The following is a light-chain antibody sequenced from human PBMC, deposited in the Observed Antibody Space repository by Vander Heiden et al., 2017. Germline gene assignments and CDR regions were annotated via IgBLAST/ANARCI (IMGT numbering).Light chain of an antibody. V-gene: IGKV3-11*01. CDR1: QSVSSY. J-gene: IGKJ5*01. CDR2: DAS. Sequence: EFVLTQSPATLSLSQGARATLSCRASQSVSSYLAWYQQNPGQAHRLLIYDASNRATGSPARFRGSGSGTDCTLTISSREPEDFAVYYCQQRSNCPPEITFGQGTRLEIK. CDR3: QQRSNCPPEIT.